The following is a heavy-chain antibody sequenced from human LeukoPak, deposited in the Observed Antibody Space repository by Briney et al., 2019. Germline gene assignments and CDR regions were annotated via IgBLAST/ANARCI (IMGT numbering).Heavy chain of an antibody. Sequence: GGSLRLSCAASGFTFDDYAMHWVRQAPGKGLEWVSSISWNSGSIDYADSVKGRFTISRDNAKNSLYLQLNSLRAEDSALYYCAKAGGSYSGLNYFDYWGQGTLVTVSS. J-gene: IGHJ4*02. CDR1: GFTFDDYA. CDR2: ISWNSGSI. V-gene: IGHV3-9*01. D-gene: IGHD1-26*01. CDR3: AKAGGSYSGLNYFDY.